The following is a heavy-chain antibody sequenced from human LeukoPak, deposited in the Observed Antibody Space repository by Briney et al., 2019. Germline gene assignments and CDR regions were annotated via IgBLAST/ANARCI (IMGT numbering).Heavy chain of an antibody. D-gene: IGHD6-6*01. Sequence: GASVKVSCKASGYTFTDYYIHWVRQAPGQGLEWMGWISPNSGGTNYAQKFQGRVTITADESTSTAYMELSSLRSEDTAVYYCARGVEYSSSSGAFDIWGQGTMVTASS. CDR3: ARGVEYSSSSGAFDI. CDR2: ISPNSGGT. CDR1: GYTFTDYY. V-gene: IGHV1-2*02. J-gene: IGHJ3*02.